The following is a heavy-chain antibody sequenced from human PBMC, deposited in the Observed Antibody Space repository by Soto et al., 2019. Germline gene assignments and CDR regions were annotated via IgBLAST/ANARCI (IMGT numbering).Heavy chain of an antibody. V-gene: IGHV3-23*01. CDR2: IDGSGGIT. Sequence: GGSLRLSCAASGFTFGTTDMSWVRQAPGEGLEWVSTIDGSGGITYYTDSVKGRFTISRDNSRNTVYLQMNSLRGDDTALYYCVKNSGWFNTWGQGXLVTVSS. CDR1: GFTFGTTD. D-gene: IGHD3-10*01. CDR3: VKNSGWFNT. J-gene: IGHJ5*02.